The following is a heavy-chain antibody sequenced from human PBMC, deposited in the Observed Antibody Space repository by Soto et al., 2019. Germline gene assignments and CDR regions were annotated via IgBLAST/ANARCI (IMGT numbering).Heavy chain of an antibody. CDR1: GDSVSNSGYY. J-gene: IGHJ4*02. Sequence: PSETLSLTCTVSGDSVSNSGYYWGWIRQSPGKRLEWIGSVSFSGSKYYNPSLRSRVTFSVDTSKTLISLKLRSVTAADTAVYYCARVKLAGRGGFDYWGLGTLVTVSS. D-gene: IGHD2-15*01. CDR3: ARVKLAGRGGFDY. V-gene: IGHV4-39*01. CDR2: VSFSGSK.